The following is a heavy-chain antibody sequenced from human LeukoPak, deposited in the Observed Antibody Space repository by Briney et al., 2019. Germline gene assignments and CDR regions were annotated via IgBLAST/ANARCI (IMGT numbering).Heavy chain of an antibody. Sequence: EWMVIIYPGDSDTRYSPSFQGQVTISADKSVSTAYLQWSSLKASDTAMYYCARYDGYYFDYWGQGTLVTVSS. V-gene: IGHV5-51*01. CDR3: ARYDGYYFDY. CDR2: IYPGDSDT. J-gene: IGHJ4*02. D-gene: IGHD3-16*01.